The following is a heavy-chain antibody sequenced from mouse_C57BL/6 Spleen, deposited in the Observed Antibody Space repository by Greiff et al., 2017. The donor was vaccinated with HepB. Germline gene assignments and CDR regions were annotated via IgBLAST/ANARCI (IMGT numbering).Heavy chain of an antibody. V-gene: IGHV5-17*01. Sequence: EVKVVESGGGLVKPGGSLKLSCAASGFTFSDYGMHWVRQAPEKGLEWVAYISSGSSTIYYADTVKGRFTISRDNAKNTLFLQMTSLRSEDTAMYYCARPYYYGSSYVGYFDYWGQGTTLTVSS. CDR3: ARPYYYGSSYVGYFDY. CDR1: GFTFSDYG. J-gene: IGHJ2*01. D-gene: IGHD1-1*01. CDR2: ISSGSSTI.